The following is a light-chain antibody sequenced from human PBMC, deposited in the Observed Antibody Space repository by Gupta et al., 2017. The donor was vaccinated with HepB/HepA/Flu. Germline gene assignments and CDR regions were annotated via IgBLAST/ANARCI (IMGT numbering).Light chain of an antibody. J-gene: IGLJ1*01. V-gene: IGLV2-14*03. Sequence: QSALTQPASVSGSPGQSLTISCTGTSSDVGGYSYVSWYQQHPGKATKLMIYDVSNRPSGVANRFSGSKSGNTASLTISGLQAEDEADYYCSSYTSSSTPFSVFGTGTKVTVL. CDR3: SSYTSSSTPFSV. CDR2: DVS. CDR1: SSDVGGYSY.